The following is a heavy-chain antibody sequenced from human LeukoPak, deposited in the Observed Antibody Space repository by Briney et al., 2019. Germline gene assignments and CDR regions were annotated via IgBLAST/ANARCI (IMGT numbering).Heavy chain of an antibody. CDR1: GFTFITYS. J-gene: IGHJ3*02. Sequence: PGGSLRLSCAVSGFTFITYSMNWVRQAPGKGLEWVSAISGSGGSTYYADSVKGRFTISRDNSKNTLYLQMNSLRAEDTAVYYCAVYGDYVVGDAFDIWGQGTMVTVSS. D-gene: IGHD4-17*01. CDR3: AVYGDYVVGDAFDI. V-gene: IGHV3-23*01. CDR2: ISGSGGST.